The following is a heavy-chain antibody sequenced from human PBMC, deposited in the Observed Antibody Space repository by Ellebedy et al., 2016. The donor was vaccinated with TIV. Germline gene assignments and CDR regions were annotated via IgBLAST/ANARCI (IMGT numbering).Heavy chain of an antibody. CDR1: GFIFSSYS. CDR3: ARDEGTAGGMDV. CDR2: IHKSGSPI. V-gene: IGHV3-48*02. D-gene: IGHD6-13*01. J-gene: IGHJ6*02. Sequence: GESLKISCATSGFIFSSYSINWVRQAPGKGLEWVSYIHKSGSPIYYSDSVKGRFTISRDTAKNSLSLQMNSLREEDTAVYYCARDEGTAGGMDVWGQGTTVTVSS.